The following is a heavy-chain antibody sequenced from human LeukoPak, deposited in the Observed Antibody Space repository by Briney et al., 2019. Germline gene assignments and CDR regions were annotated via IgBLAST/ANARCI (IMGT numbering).Heavy chain of an antibody. CDR3: ARQDQVLLWFGELGGSFDY. CDR1: GGSISSSSYY. V-gene: IGHV4-39*01. J-gene: IGHJ4*02. Sequence: SETLPLTCTVSGGSISSSSYYWGWIRQPPGKGLEWIGSIYYSGSTYYNPSLKSRVTISVDTSKNQFSLKLSSVTAADTAVYYCARQDQVLLWFGELGGSFDYWGQGTLVTVSS. D-gene: IGHD3-10*01. CDR2: IYYSGST.